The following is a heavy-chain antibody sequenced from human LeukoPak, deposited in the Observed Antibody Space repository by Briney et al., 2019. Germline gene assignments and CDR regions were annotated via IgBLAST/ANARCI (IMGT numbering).Heavy chain of an antibody. D-gene: IGHD1-26*01. CDR3: ASRSGSYYYYYYMDV. CDR1: GYTFTSYY. V-gene: IGHV1-46*01. J-gene: IGHJ6*03. CDR2: INPSGGST. Sequence: ASVKVSCKASGYTFTSYYMHWVRQAPGQGLEWMGIINPSGGSTSYAQKFQGRVTMTRDMSTSTVYMELSSLRSEDTAVYYCASRSGSYYYYYYMDVWGKGTTVTISS.